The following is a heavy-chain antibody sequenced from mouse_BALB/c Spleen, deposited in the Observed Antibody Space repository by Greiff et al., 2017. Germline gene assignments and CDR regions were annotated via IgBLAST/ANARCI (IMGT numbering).Heavy chain of an antibody. V-gene: IGHV5-6-4*01. Sequence: EVMLVESGGGLVKPGGSLKLSCAASGFTFSSYTMSWVRQTPEKRLEWVATISSGGSYTYYPDSVKGRFTISRDNAKNTLYLQMSSLKSEDTAMYYCTRGGDGTTGFAYWGQGTLVTVSA. CDR1: GFTFSSYT. CDR2: ISSGGSYT. CDR3: TRGGDGTTGFAY. D-gene: IGHD2-12*01. J-gene: IGHJ3*01.